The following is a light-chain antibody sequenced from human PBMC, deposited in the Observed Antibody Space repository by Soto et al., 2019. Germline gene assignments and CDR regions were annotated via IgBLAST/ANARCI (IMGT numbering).Light chain of an antibody. CDR3: QSYDSSLCGAVV. CDR1: SSNIGAGYD. CDR2: GNS. Sequence: QPVLTQPPSVSGAPGQRVTISCTGSSSNIGAGYDVHWYHQLPGTAPKLLIYGNSNQPTGVPDRFSGSKSGTSASLAITGLQAEDEADYCCQSYDSSLCGAVVFGGGTKLTVL. J-gene: IGLJ2*01. V-gene: IGLV1-40*01.